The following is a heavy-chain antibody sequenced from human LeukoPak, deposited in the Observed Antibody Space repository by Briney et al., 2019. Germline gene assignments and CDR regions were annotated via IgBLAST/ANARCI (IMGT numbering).Heavy chain of an antibody. CDR1: GFTFSSYA. CDR3: AATVTGSSNYTFDY. J-gene: IGHJ4*02. V-gene: IGHV3-23*01. Sequence: PGGSLRLSCAASGFTFSSYAMSWVRQAPGKGLEWVSAISGSGGSTYYADSVKGRFTISRDNSKNSLYLQMNSLRAEDTAVYYCAATVTGSSNYTFDYWGQGTLVTVSS. CDR2: ISGSGGST. D-gene: IGHD2-2*01.